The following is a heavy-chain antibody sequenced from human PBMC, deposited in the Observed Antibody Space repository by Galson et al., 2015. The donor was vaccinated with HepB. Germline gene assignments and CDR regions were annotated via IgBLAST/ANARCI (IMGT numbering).Heavy chain of an antibody. D-gene: IGHD2-15*01. CDR2: IKEDGSEK. Sequence: QAPGKGLEWVANIKEDGSEKYYVESVKGRFTISRENARNSLYLQMNSLRVEDTAVYYCARQDCSGGTCGTVGGFFDYWGQGTQVTASS. J-gene: IGHJ4*02. CDR3: ARQDCSGGTCGTVGGFFDY. V-gene: IGHV3-7*03.